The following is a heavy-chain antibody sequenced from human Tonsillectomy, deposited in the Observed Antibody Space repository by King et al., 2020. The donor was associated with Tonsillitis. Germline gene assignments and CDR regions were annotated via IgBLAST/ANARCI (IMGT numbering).Heavy chain of an antibody. CDR1: GGSISSYF. Sequence: QLQESGPGLVKPSETLSLTCSVSGGSISSYFWHWIRQPPGKRLEWIGYIDYRGSTNYNPSLQSLLTISVDTSSNQFSLQLSSATAADTAVYYCARGVAAAVKFWGQGTLVTVSS. CDR3: ARGVAAAVKF. D-gene: IGHD6-13*01. V-gene: IGHV4-59*01. J-gene: IGHJ4*02. CDR2: IDYRGST.